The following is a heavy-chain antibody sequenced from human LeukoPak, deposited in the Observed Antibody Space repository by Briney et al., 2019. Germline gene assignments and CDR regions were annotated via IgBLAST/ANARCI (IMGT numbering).Heavy chain of an antibody. CDR3: ARDRRYYYDSSGYYYVWNWFDP. CDR2: IYTSGST. J-gene: IGHJ5*02. D-gene: IGHD3-22*01. Sequence: SETLSLTCTVSGGSISSYYWSWIRQPAGKGLEWIGRIYTSGSTNYNPSLKSRVTMSVDTSKNQSSLKLSSVTAADTAVYYCARDRRYYYDSSGYYYVWNWFDPWGQGTLVTVSS. V-gene: IGHV4-4*07. CDR1: GGSISSYY.